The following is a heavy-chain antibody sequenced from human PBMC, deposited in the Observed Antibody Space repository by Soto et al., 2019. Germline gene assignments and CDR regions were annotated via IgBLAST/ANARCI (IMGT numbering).Heavy chain of an antibody. V-gene: IGHV3-33*01. Sequence: GGSLRLSCAASGFTFSSYGMHWVRQAPGKGLEWVAVIWYDGSNKYYADSVKGRFTISRDNSKNTLYLQMNSLRAEDTAVYYCARGGPLIAARTGDAFDIWGQGTMVTVSS. CDR2: IWYDGSNK. CDR1: GFTFSSYG. D-gene: IGHD6-6*01. CDR3: ARGGPLIAARTGDAFDI. J-gene: IGHJ3*02.